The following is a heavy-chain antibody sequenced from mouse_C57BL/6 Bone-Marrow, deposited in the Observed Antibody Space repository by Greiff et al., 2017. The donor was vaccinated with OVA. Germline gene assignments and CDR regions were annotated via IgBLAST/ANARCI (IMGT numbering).Heavy chain of an antibody. Sequence: QVQLQQPGAELVKPGASVKLSCKASGYTFTSYWMQWVKQRPGQGLEWIGEIDPSDSYTNYNQKFKGKATLTVDTYSSTAYMQLSSLTSEDSAVYYCARSEFAYWGQGTLVTVSA. CDR2: IDPSDSYT. CDR3: ARSEFAY. J-gene: IGHJ3*01. V-gene: IGHV1-50*01. CDR1: GYTFTSYW.